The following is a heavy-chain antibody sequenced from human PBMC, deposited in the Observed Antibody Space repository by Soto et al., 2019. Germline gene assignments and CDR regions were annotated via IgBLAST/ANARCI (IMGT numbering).Heavy chain of an antibody. CDR3: AKDYDSSGYLGYFDY. J-gene: IGHJ4*02. D-gene: IGHD3-22*01. CDR1: GFTFDDYA. V-gene: IGHV3-9*01. Sequence: SLKISCAASGFTFDDYAMHWVRQAPGKGLEWVSGISWNSGSIGYADSVKGRFTISRDNAKNSLYLQMNSLRAEDTALYYCAKDYDSSGYLGYFDYWGQGTLVTVSS. CDR2: ISWNSGSI.